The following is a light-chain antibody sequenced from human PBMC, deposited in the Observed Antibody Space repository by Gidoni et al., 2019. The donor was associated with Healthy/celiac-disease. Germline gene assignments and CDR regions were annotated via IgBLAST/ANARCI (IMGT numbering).Light chain of an antibody. J-gene: IGKJ1*01. V-gene: IGKV4-1*01. Sequence: DIVMTQSPDSLAVSLGERATINCKSSQSVLYISNNKNYLAWYQQKPGQPPKLLIYLASTRESGVPDRFSGSGSGTDFTLTISSLQAEDVAVYYCQQYYSTLWTFGQGTKVEIK. CDR2: LAS. CDR3: QQYYSTLWT. CDR1: QSVLYISNNKNY.